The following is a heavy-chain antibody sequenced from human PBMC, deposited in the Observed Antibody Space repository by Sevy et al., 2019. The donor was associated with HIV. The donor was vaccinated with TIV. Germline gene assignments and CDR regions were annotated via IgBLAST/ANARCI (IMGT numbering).Heavy chain of an antibody. J-gene: IGHJ4*02. V-gene: IGHV3-21*06. CDR2: ISGSSNYL. CDR1: GFTFSSYS. CDR3: ATGPPDGSYDYFDY. D-gene: IGHD1-26*01. Sequence: GGSLRLSCAASGFTFSSYSTNWVRQAPGKGLEWVSSISGSSNYLYYAESLKGRFIISRDNAKNTLYLQMNSLRADDTAVYYCATGPPDGSYDYFDYWGQGTLVTVSS.